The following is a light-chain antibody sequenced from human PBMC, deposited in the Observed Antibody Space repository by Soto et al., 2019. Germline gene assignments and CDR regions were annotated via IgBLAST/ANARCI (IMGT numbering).Light chain of an antibody. CDR2: GVY. J-gene: IGKJ1*01. CDR1: QIIKTFY. CDR3: QQYNSYSWT. V-gene: IGKV3-20*01. Sequence: LAPGETATLSCRASQIIKTFYFGWYQQKPGQSPRLLIYGVYSRATGTPDRFSGSGSGTEFTLTISSLQPDDFATYYCQQYNSYSWTFGQGTKVDIK.